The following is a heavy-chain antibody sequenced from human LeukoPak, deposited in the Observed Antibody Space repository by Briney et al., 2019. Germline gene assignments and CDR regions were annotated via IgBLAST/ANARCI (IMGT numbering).Heavy chain of an antibody. D-gene: IGHD2-15*01. J-gene: IGHJ4*02. Sequence: SETLSLTCSVSDDSITMYYWTWIRQPPGKGLEWIGYVDHTGSTNFNPSLNGRVSISRDTTNNLFSLRLRSVTAADTAVYYCASRGSGGSWLLDTLTSPFDYWGQGTLVTVSS. CDR1: DDSITMYY. CDR3: ASRGSGGSWLLDTLTSPFDY. V-gene: IGHV4-59*01. CDR2: VDHTGST.